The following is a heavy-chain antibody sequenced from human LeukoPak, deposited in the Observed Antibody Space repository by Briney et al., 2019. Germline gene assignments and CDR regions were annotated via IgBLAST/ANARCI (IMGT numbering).Heavy chain of an antibody. V-gene: IGHV3-7*01. D-gene: IGHD6-13*01. CDR1: GFTFSYHW. CDR3: AKDSYSKGDF. J-gene: IGHJ4*02. CDR2: IKNDGAVK. Sequence: GGSLRLSRAASGFTFSYHWMTRVRQAPGKGLEWVANIKNDGAVKNYVDSVKGRFTISRDNAKNSLYLQMNSLRAEDTAVYYCAKDSYSKGDFWGQGVLVTVSS.